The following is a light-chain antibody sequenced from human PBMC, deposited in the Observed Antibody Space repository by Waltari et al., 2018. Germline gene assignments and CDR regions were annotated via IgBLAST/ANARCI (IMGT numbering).Light chain of an antibody. J-gene: IGLJ1*01. CDR2: EVS. Sequence: QSALTHPAFVFWSPGQSITIFCIGTSSDVGSYNLVPWYQPHPGKAPQLMVYEVSKRPSGVSNRFSGSKSGNTASLTISGLQDEDEADYYCCSYASSITYVFGTGTKVTVL. CDR1: SSDVGSYNL. V-gene: IGLV2-23*02. CDR3: CSYASSITYV.